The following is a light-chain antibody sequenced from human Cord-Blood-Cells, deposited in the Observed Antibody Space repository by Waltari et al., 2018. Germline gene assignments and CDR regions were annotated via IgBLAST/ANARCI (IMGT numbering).Light chain of an antibody. J-gene: IGKJ2*01. CDR3: QLYDNLYT. CDR2: DAS. V-gene: IGKV1-33*01. Sequence: DIQMTQSPSSLSASVGDRVTITCQASQDISNYLNWYQQKPGKAPKPLIYDASNLETGVPSRFSGSGSGTDFTFTISSLQPEDIATYYCQLYDNLYTFGQGTKLEIK. CDR1: QDISNY.